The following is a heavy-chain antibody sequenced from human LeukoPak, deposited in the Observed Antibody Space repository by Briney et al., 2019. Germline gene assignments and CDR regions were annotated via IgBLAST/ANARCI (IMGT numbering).Heavy chain of an antibody. Sequence: SETLSLTCTVSGGSISSYYWSWIRQPPGKGLEGIGYIYYSGSTNYNPSLKSRITISVDTSKNQFSLTLSSVTAADTAVYYCARGWGLGDAFDIWGQGTMVTVSS. CDR2: IYYSGST. CDR3: ARGWGLGDAFDI. V-gene: IGHV4-59*01. CDR1: GGSISSYY. J-gene: IGHJ3*02. D-gene: IGHD2-21*01.